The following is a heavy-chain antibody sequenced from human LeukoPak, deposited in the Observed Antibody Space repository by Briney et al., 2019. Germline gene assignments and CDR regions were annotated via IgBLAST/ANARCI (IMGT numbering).Heavy chain of an antibody. V-gene: IGHV4-30-4*01. Sequence: SETLSLTCTVSGGSISSGDYYWSWIRQPPGKGLEWIGYIYYSGSTYYNPSLKSRVTISVDTSKNQFSLKLSSVTAADTAVYYCARSRGATVVTEYFQHWGQGTLVTVSS. J-gene: IGHJ1*01. CDR3: ARSRGATVVTEYFQH. D-gene: IGHD4-23*01. CDR2: IYYSGST. CDR1: GGSISSGDYY.